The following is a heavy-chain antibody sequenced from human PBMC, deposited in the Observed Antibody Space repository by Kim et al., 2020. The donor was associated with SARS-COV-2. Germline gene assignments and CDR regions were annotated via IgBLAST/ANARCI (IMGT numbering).Heavy chain of an antibody. D-gene: IGHD1-26*01. Sequence: GGSLRLSCAVSGINFSNARMRWVRQAPGKGLEWVGHIKNRVAGGTAEYTARVQGRFTISRDDSRNTVYLQMNNLKIEDTGVYYCWDTDARADWDQWGRGTPVTVSS. V-gene: IGHV3-15*01. CDR2: IKNRVAGGTA. J-gene: IGHJ4*02. CDR1: GINFSNAR. CDR3: WDTDARADWDQ.